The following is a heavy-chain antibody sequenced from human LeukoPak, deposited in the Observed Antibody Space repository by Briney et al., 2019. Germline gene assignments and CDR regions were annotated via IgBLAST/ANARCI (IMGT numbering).Heavy chain of an antibody. V-gene: IGHV4-61*08. Sequence: SETLSLTCTVSGGSISSGGYYWSWIRQPPGKGLEWIGYIYYSGSTNYNPSLKSRVTISVDTSKNQFSLKLSSVTAADTAVYYCARGSSSSWYQYYYYYYIDVWGKGTTVTVSS. J-gene: IGHJ6*03. CDR2: IYYSGST. CDR1: GGSISSGGYY. CDR3: ARGSSSSWYQYYYYYYIDV. D-gene: IGHD6-13*01.